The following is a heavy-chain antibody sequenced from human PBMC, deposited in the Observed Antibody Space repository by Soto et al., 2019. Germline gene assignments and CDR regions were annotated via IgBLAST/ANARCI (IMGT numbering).Heavy chain of an antibody. J-gene: IGHJ4*02. CDR1: GGSFDITSSY. V-gene: IGHV4-39*01. CDR3: ATIPIVGTTPYYFYS. Sequence: PSETLSLTCTVSGGSFDITSSYWAWVRQPPGKGLEWIAYIYYSGSTYYNPSLKSRITISVDTSTNQLSLRLSSVTAADTAVYYCATIPIVGTTPYYFYSWGQGTLVTVSS. CDR2: IYYSGST. D-gene: IGHD1-1*01.